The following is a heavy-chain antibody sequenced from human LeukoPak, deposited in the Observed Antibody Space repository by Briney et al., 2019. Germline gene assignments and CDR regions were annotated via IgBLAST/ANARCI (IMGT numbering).Heavy chain of an antibody. CDR1: GFTFDDYA. CDR3: AKDNYYDSSGYFPRSNWFDP. D-gene: IGHD3-22*01. J-gene: IGHJ5*02. CDR2: ISWNSGSI. Sequence: GGSLRLSCAASGFTFDDYAMHWVRQAPGKGLEWVSGISWNSGSIGYADSVKGRFTISRDNAKNSLYLQMNSLRAEVTALYYCAKDNYYDSSGYFPRSNWFDPWGQGTLVTVSS. V-gene: IGHV3-9*01.